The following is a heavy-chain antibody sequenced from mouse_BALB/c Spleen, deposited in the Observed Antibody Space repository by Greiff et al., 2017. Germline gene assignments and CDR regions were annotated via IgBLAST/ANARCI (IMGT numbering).Heavy chain of an antibody. J-gene: IGHJ4*01. Sequence: EVMLVESGGGLVKPGGSLKLSCAASGFTFSDYYMYWVRQTPEKRLEWVATISDGGSYTYYPDSVKGRFTISRDNAKNNLYLQMSSLKSEDTAMYYCARVNWGYAMDYWGQGTSVTVSS. CDR1: GFTFSDYY. V-gene: IGHV5-4*02. CDR3: ARVNWGYAMDY. D-gene: IGHD4-1*01. CDR2: ISDGGSYT.